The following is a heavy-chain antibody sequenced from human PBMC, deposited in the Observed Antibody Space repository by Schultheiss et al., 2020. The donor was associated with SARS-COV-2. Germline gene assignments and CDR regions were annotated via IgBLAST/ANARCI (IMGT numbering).Heavy chain of an antibody. Sequence: ASVKVSCKASGYTFTSYGISWVRQAPGQGLEWMGWISAYNGNTNYAQKLQGRVTMTTDTSTSTAYMELRSLRSDDTAVYYCARGRKGSRYSGSFEDGNFDYWGQGTLVTVSS. D-gene: IGHD1-26*01. V-gene: IGHV1-18*01. J-gene: IGHJ4*02. CDR2: ISAYNGNT. CDR3: ARGRKGSRYSGSFEDGNFDY. CDR1: GYTFTSYG.